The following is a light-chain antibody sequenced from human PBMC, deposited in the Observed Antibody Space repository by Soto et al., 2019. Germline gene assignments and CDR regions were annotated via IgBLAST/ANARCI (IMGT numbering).Light chain of an antibody. CDR2: GNS. CDR3: QSYDGSLYV. CDR1: SSNIGAGYD. Sequence: QSVLKQPPSVSGGPGESVTISCTGSSSNIGAGYDVHWYQQFPGAAPKLLIYGNSNRPSGVPDRFSGSKSGTSASLAISGLLAEDEADYYCQSYDGSLYVFGSGTKVTVL. V-gene: IGLV1-40*01. J-gene: IGLJ1*01.